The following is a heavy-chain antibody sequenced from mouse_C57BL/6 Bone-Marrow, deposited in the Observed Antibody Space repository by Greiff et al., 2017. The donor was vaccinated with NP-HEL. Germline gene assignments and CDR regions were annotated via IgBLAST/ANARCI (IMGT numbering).Heavy chain of an antibody. Sequence: VQLQQSGPVLFTPGASVKMSCKASGYTFTDYYLNCLQQSTRKSLAFLLFINPSHCGTSYNQKFKGKATLTVDKSSSTAYMELNSLTSEDSAVYYCARAWDIDYWGQGTTLTVSS. J-gene: IGHJ2*01. D-gene: IGHD4-1*01. CDR1: GYTFTDYY. CDR3: ARAWDIDY. CDR2: INPSHCGT. V-gene: IGHV1-19*01.